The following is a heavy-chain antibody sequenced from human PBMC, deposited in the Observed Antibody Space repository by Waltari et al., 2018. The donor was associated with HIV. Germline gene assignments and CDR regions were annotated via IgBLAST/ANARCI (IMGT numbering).Heavy chain of an antibody. CDR3: ARGTDY. Sequence: QVQLQESGPGLVKPSQTLSLTCTVSGGSISSGSYYWSWIRQPAGKGLEWIGRIYTSGSTNYTPSLKSRVTISVDTSKNQFSLKLSSVTAADTAVYYCARGTDYWGQGTLVTVSS. J-gene: IGHJ4*02. CDR1: GGSISSGSYY. CDR2: IYTSGST. V-gene: IGHV4-61*02.